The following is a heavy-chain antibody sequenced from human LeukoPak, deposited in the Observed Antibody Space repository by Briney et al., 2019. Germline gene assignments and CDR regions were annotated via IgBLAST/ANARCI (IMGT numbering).Heavy chain of an antibody. V-gene: IGHV3-30*18. Sequence: GRSLRLSCAASGFTFSSYGMHWVRQAPGKGLEWVAVISYDGSNKYYADSVKGRFTISRDNSKNTLYLQMNSPRAEDTAVYYCAKDNARYGDYPDYWGQGTLVTVSS. CDR3: AKDNARYGDYPDY. CDR1: GFTFSSYG. D-gene: IGHD4-17*01. J-gene: IGHJ4*02. CDR2: ISYDGSNK.